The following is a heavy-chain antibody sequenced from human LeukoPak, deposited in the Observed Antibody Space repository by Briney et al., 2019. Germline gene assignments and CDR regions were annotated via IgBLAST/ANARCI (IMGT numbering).Heavy chain of an antibody. J-gene: IGHJ4*02. CDR3: ARAGYSYGYGY. Sequence: ASVKVSCKASGYTFTGYYMHWVRQAPGQGLEWMGWMNPNSGNTGYAQKFQGRVTITRNTSISTAYMELSSLRSEDTAVYYCARAGYSYGYGYWGQGTLVTVSS. CDR1: GYTFTGYY. D-gene: IGHD5-18*01. CDR2: MNPNSGNT. V-gene: IGHV1-8*03.